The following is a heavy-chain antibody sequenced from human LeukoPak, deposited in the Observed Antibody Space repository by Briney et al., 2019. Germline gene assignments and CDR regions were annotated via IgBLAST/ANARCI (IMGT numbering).Heavy chain of an antibody. Sequence: QHGGSLRLSCAASGFTVSSSYMSWVRQAPGKGLEWVSVIYSGNKTYYADSVKGRFIISRDNSKNTVYLQMNSLRAEDTAVYYCARAPLTTVTTSDYWGRGTLVTVSA. J-gene: IGHJ4*02. CDR1: GFTVSSSY. CDR2: IYSGNKT. D-gene: IGHD4-17*01. CDR3: ARAPLTTVTTSDY. V-gene: IGHV3-66*01.